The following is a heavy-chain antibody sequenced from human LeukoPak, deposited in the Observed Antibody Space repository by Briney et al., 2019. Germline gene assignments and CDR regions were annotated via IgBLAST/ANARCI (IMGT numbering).Heavy chain of an antibody. CDR1: GYTFTGYY. CDR3: ARDSGGSGSPVFDY. V-gene: IGHV1-2*02. CDR2: INPNSGGT. Sequence: ASVKVSCKXSGYTFTGYYMHWVRQAPGQGLEWMGWINPNSGGTNYAQKFQGRVTMTRDTSISTAYMELSRLRSDDTAVYYCARDSGGSGSPVFDYWGQGTLVTVSS. D-gene: IGHD3-10*01. J-gene: IGHJ4*02.